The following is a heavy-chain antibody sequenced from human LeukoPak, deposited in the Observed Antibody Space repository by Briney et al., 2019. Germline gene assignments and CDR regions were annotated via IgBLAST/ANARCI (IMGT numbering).Heavy chain of an antibody. V-gene: IGHV4-59*01. CDR3: AGSTNWVKDAFDI. D-gene: IGHD7-27*01. CDR2: IYYSGST. CDR1: GGSISSYY. Sequence: PSETLSLTCTVSGGSISSYYWSWIRQPPGKGLEWIGYIYYSGSTNYNPSLKSRVTISVDTSKNQFSLKLSSVTAADTAVYYCAGSTNWVKDAFDIWGQGTMVTVSS. J-gene: IGHJ3*02.